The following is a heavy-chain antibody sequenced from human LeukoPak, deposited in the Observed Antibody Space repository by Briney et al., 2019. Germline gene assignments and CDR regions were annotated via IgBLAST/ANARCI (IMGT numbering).Heavy chain of an antibody. J-gene: IGHJ4*02. CDR1: GFTLINAW. CDR3: AKDRHWLALDD. D-gene: IGHD6-19*01. V-gene: IGHV3-15*01. CDR2: IKAKAHGGTT. Sequence: PGGSLRLSCAPSGFTLINAWMAWVRQAPGKGLEWVGRIKAKAHGGTTDYAAPVKGRFTISREDSKNTLYLQMNSLRAEDTAVYYCAKDRHWLALDDWGQGTLVTVSS.